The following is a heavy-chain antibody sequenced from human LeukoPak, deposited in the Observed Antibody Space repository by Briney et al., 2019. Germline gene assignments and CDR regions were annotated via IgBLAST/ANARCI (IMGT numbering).Heavy chain of an antibody. CDR3: ARGLLGAIDY. CDR2: ISYDGSNK. D-gene: IGHD1-26*01. J-gene: IGHJ4*02. CDR1: GFNFGSYA. V-gene: IGHV3-30-3*01. Sequence: AGGSLRLSCAASGFNFGSYAMHWVRQAPGKGLEWVAVISYDGSNKYYADSVKGRFTISRDNSKNTLYLQMNSLRAEDTAVYYCARGLLGAIDYWGQGTLVTVSS.